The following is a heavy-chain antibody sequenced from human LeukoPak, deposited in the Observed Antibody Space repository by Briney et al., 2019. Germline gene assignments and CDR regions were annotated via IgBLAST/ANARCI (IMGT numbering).Heavy chain of an antibody. CDR1: GFTFSDYY. Sequence: PGGSLRLSRAASGFTFSDYYMSWIRQAPGKGLEWVSYISSSGSTIYYADSVKGRFTISRDNSRNTVYLQMSSLRSDDTAIYYCAKTLDGFWPQFDFWGQGTLLTVSS. CDR3: AKTLDGFWPQFDF. D-gene: IGHD5-24*01. V-gene: IGHV3-11*04. J-gene: IGHJ4*02. CDR2: ISSSGSTI.